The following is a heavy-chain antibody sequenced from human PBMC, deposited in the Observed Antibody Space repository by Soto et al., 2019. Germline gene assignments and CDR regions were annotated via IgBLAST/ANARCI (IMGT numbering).Heavy chain of an antibody. Sequence: GGSLRLSCASSGFTFSSYGMNLVRQAPGKGLEWVSSISSSSSYIYYADSVKGRFTISRDNAKNSLYLQMNSLRAEDTAVYYCARDHYYDSSGYYYPLDAFDIWGQGTMVTVSS. CDR3: ARDHYYDSSGYYYPLDAFDI. CDR1: GFTFSSYG. J-gene: IGHJ3*02. V-gene: IGHV3-21*01. D-gene: IGHD3-22*01. CDR2: ISSSSSYI.